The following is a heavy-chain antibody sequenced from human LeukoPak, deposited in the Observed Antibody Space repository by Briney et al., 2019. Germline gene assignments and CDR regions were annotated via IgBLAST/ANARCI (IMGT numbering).Heavy chain of an antibody. CDR3: ASTRGDYTIDY. Sequence: NPSETLSLTCTVSSGSISSYFWSWIRQSPGKGLEWIGYIYYSGSTNYNPSLNSRVTISVDTSKNQFSLKLNSVTAADSAVYYCASTRGDYTIDYWGQGTLVTVSS. D-gene: IGHD4-17*01. V-gene: IGHV4-59*01. J-gene: IGHJ4*02. CDR2: IYYSGST. CDR1: SGSISSYF.